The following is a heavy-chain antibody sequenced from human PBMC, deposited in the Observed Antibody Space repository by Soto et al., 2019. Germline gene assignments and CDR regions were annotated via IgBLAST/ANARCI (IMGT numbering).Heavy chain of an antibody. D-gene: IGHD3-10*01. CDR1: RFTFSSYN. J-gene: IGHJ6*04. Sequence: EVHLVESGGGLVKPGGSLRLSCAASRFTFSSYNMNWVRQAPGKGLEWVSCISSDNTNIHYADSVKGRFTTSRDNARNSLYLQMNSLRVEDTAVYYCARDDMLMIRGVIEHYFAMDVWGKGTTVTVST. CDR2: ISSDNTNI. V-gene: IGHV3-21*01. CDR3: ARDDMLMIRGVIEHYFAMDV.